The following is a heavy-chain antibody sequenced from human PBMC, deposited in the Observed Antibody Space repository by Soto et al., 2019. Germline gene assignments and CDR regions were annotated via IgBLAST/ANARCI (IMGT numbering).Heavy chain of an antibody. CDR3: ARDSIYSNSRFDY. V-gene: IGHV3-23*01. J-gene: IGHJ4*02. D-gene: IGHD4-4*01. CDR1: GFIVNNYA. CDR2: ISGDGGNS. Sequence: EVQLLDSGGGLVQPGGSLRLSCAAFGFIVNNYAISWARQAPGKGLEWVSVISGDGGNSYYADSVRGRFTISREFAKKTVILLMNSLRSEDTPIYYCARDSIYSNSRFDYWSQGTLVTVSS.